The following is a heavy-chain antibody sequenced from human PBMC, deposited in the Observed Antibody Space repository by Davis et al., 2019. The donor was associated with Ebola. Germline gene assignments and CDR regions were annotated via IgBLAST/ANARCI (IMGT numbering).Heavy chain of an antibody. CDR1: GGSISSSSYY. V-gene: IGHV4-39*07. CDR3: ARHTPNSYGSMNYYYGMDV. CDR2: INHSGST. D-gene: IGHD5-18*01. Sequence: SETLSLTCTVSGGSISSSSYYWSWIRQPPGKGLEWIGEINHSGSTNYNPSLKSRVTISVDTSKNQFSLKLSSVTAADTAVYYCARHTPNSYGSMNYYYGMDVWGQGTTVTVSS. J-gene: IGHJ6*02.